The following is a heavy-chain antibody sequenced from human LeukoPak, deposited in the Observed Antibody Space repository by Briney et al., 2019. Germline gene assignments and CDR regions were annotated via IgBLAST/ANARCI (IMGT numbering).Heavy chain of an antibody. Sequence: GGSLRLSCAASGFTVSRNWMSWVRQAPGKGLEWVANIKQDGSEQYYVDSVKGRFTISRDNAKNLVYLQMNSLRAEDTAVYYCAREAKLMTTVYYFDYWGQGTLVTVSS. D-gene: IGHD4-11*01. V-gene: IGHV3-7*04. J-gene: IGHJ4*02. CDR1: GFTVSRNW. CDR2: IKQDGSEQ. CDR3: AREAKLMTTVYYFDY.